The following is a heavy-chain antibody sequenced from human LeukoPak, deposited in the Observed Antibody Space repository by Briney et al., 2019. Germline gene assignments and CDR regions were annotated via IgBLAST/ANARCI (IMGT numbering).Heavy chain of an antibody. J-gene: IGHJ5*02. CDR1: GYRFRDYY. V-gene: IGHV1-2*02. D-gene: IGHD4-17*01. CDR3: ARDGDDNGDYVLGWFDP. Sequence: ASVKVSCKASGYRFRDYYMHWVRQAPGQGPEWMGWINPNSGGTMYAQKFQGRVAMTRDTSINTAYMELSRLTSDDTAVYYCARDGDDNGDYVLGWFDPWGQGTLVTVSS. CDR2: INPNSGGT.